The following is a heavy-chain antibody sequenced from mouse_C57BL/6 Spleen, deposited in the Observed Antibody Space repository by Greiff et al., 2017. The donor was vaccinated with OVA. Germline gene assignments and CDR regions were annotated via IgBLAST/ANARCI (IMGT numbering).Heavy chain of an antibody. Sequence: VQLQQSGPGLVAPSQSLSITCTVSGFSLTSYGVHWVRQPPGKGLEWLVVIWSDGSTTYNSALKSRLSISKDNSKSQVFLKMNSLQTDDTAMYDCARHPPSLWAMDYWGQGTSVTVSS. V-gene: IGHV2-6-1*01. J-gene: IGHJ4*01. CDR1: GFSLTSYG. CDR2: IWSDGST. D-gene: IGHD6-1*01. CDR3: ARHPPSLWAMDY.